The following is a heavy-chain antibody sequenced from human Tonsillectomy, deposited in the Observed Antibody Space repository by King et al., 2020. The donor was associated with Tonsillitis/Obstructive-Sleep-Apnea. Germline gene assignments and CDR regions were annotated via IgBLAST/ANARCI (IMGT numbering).Heavy chain of an antibody. V-gene: IGHV1-69*01. CDR3: AQSSRGHNGGPYPVIDN. Sequence: VQLVESGAEAKKPGSSVKVSCKVSGGTFSTHAISWVRQAPGQGPEWMGGIIPIFGVPNDAQKFQGRVRITADESTSTAYMELNSLRSDDTAVYYCAQSSRGHNGGPYPVIDNWGQGTLVTVTS. CDR2: IIPIFGVP. D-gene: IGHD4-23*01. CDR1: GGTFSTHA. J-gene: IGHJ4*02.